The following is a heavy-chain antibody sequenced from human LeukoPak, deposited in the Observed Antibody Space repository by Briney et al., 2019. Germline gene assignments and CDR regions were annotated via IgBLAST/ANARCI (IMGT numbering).Heavy chain of an antibody. D-gene: IGHD2/OR15-2a*01. CDR1: GGSISTYY. V-gene: IGHV4-59*01. CDR3: ARGATSLSHFDS. Sequence: SGTLSLTCTVSGGSISTYYWSWIRQPPGKGLEWIGYIYYSGSTNYNPSLKSRVTISVDTSKNQFSLKLSSVTAADTAVYYRARGATSLSHFDSRGQGTLVTVPS. J-gene: IGHJ4*02. CDR2: IYYSGST.